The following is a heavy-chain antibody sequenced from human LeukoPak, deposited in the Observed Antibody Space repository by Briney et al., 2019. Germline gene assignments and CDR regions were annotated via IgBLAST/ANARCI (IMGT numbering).Heavy chain of an antibody. CDR2: IYTSGST. CDR3: ARGITGTTGDYYYYYMDV. D-gene: IGHD1-7*01. Sequence: SQTLSLTRTVSGGSISSGSYYWSWIRQPAGEGLEWIGRIYTSGSTNYNPSLKSRVTMSVDTSKNQFSLKLSSVTAADTAVYYCARGITGTTGDYYYYYMDVWGKGTTVTVSS. J-gene: IGHJ6*03. V-gene: IGHV4-61*02. CDR1: GGSISSGSYY.